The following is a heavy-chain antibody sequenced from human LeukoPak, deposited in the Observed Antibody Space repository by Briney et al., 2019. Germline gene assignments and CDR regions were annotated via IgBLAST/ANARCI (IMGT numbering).Heavy chain of an antibody. CDR3: ARLYGGVFDY. D-gene: IGHD3-10*01. Sequence: SETLSLXCAVSGYSISSGYYWGWIRQPPGKGLEWVGSIYHSGSTYYNPSLKSRVTISVDTSKNQFSLKLSSVTAADTAVYYCARLYGGVFDYWGQGTLVTVSS. CDR1: GYSISSGYY. V-gene: IGHV4-38-2*01. J-gene: IGHJ4*02. CDR2: IYHSGST.